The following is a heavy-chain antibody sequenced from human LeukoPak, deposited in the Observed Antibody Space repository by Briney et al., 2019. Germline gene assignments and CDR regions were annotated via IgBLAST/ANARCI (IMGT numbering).Heavy chain of an antibody. V-gene: IGHV3-21*04. CDR3: AKMSPELGVDY. D-gene: IGHD3-10*01. Sequence: GGSLRLSCAASGFTFSSYSMNWVRQAPGKGLGWVSSISSSSSYIYYADSVKGRFTISRDNSKNTLYLQMNSLRAEDTAVYCCAKMSPELGVDYWGQGTLVTVSS. J-gene: IGHJ4*02. CDR2: ISSSSSYI. CDR1: GFTFSSYS.